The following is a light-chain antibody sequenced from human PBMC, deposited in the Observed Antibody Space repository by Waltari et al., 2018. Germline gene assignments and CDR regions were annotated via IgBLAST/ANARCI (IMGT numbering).Light chain of an antibody. CDR3: LQYKSDPWT. J-gene: IGKJ1*01. CDR2: ATS. Sequence: DIQMTKSPSSLSASAGERVTITCRASQDINTYLNWYQQKPGKAPKRLIYATSSLDSGVPSRFSGSGSGTDFTLTISSLQPEDFATYYCLQYKSDPWTFGQGTKVEVK. V-gene: IGKV1-17*01. CDR1: QDINTY.